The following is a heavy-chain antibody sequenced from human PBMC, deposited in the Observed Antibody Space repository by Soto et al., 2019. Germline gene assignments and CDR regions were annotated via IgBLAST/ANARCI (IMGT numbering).Heavy chain of an antibody. CDR3: ATGFLTTVTPFDY. CDR2: FDPEDGET. D-gene: IGHD4-17*01. V-gene: IGHV1-24*01. Sequence: ASVNVSCKVSGYTLTELSMHWVRQAPGKGLEWMGGFDPEDGETIYAQKFQGRVTMTEDTSTDTAYMELSSLRSEDTAVYYCATGFLTTVTPFDYWGQGTLVTVSS. J-gene: IGHJ4*02. CDR1: GYTLTELS.